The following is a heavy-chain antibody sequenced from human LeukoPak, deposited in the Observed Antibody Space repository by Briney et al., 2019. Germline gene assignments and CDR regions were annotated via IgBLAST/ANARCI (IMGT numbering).Heavy chain of an antibody. V-gene: IGHV4-30-2*01. Sequence: SETLSLTCAVSGGSISSGGYSWSWIRQPPGKGLEWIGYIYHSGSTYYNPSLKSRVTISVDRSKNQFSLKLSSVTAADTAVYYCARELDPLTGDYWGQGTLVTVSS. CDR3: ARELDPLTGDY. CDR2: IYHSGST. J-gene: IGHJ4*02. CDR1: GGSISSGGYS. D-gene: IGHD3-10*01.